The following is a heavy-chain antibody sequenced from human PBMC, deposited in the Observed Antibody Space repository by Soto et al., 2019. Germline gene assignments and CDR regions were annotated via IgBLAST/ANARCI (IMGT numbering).Heavy chain of an antibody. J-gene: IGHJ6*02. CDR2: IYYSGRT. V-gene: IGHV4-30-4*01. CDR3: ARDKDGTTVTTNYGMDV. CDR1: GGSISSGDYY. D-gene: IGHD4-17*01. Sequence: QVQLQESGPGLVKPSQTLSLTCTVSGGSISSGDYYWSWIGQPQGKGLEWIGYIYYSGRTYYNPSLKSRVTISVATSKNQFSLKLSAVTAEDTAVYYCARDKDGTTVTTNYGMDVWGQGTTVTVSS.